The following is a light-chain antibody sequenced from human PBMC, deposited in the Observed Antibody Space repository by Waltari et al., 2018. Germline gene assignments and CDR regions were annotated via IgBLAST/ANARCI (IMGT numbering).Light chain of an antibody. CDR3: QSYDSSLTVVV. CDR1: RSHIGPHY. V-gene: IGLV1-40*01. CDR2: GNS. Sequence: QSVLTQSPSVSTAPGQGVTISCTGSRSHIGPHYLHWYQQLPGAAPKLLIYGNSNRPSGVPDRFSGSKSGTSASLAITGLQAEDEADYFCQSYDSSLTVVVFGGRTKLTVL. J-gene: IGLJ3*02.